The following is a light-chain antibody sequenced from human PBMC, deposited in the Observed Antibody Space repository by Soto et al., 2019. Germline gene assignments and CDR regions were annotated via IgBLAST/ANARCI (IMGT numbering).Light chain of an antibody. CDR1: QTINNL. V-gene: IGKV1-5*03. J-gene: IGKJ4*01. Sequence: DIQMTQSPSTLSASVGDRVSITCRACQTINNLMAWYQQKPGQAPKLLIYKASNLETGVPSRFSGSGSGTEFTLTISSLQPDDFATYYCQQYSSYPLLTFGGGTKVDIK. CDR2: KAS. CDR3: QQYSSYPLLT.